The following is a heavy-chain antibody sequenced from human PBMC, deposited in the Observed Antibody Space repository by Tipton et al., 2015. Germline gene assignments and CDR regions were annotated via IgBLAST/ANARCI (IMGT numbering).Heavy chain of an antibody. Sequence: SLRLSCAASGFTFSSYSMNWVRQAPGKGLERVSYISSSSSTIYYADSVKGRFTISRDNAKNSLYLQMNSLRAEDTAVYYCAKVPAARLTYRFDYYHYGMDVWGQGTTVTVSS. CDR3: AKVPAARLTYRFDYYHYGMDV. CDR2: ISSSSSTI. D-gene: IGHD6-6*01. CDR1: GFTFSSYS. V-gene: IGHV3-48*01. J-gene: IGHJ6*02.